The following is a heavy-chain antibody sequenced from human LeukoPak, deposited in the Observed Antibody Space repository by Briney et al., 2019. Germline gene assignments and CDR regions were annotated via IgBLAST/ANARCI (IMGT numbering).Heavy chain of an antibody. J-gene: IGHJ6*02. D-gene: IGHD1-14*01. CDR3: ARVPTDYYYYGMDV. Sequence: GASVKVSCKASGYTFTGYYMHWVRQAPGQGLEWMGWINPNSGGTNYAQKFQGRVTMTRDTSISTAYMELSRLRSDDTAVYYCARVPTDYYYYGMDVWGQGTTVTVSS. CDR2: INPNSGGT. CDR1: GYTFTGYY. V-gene: IGHV1-2*02.